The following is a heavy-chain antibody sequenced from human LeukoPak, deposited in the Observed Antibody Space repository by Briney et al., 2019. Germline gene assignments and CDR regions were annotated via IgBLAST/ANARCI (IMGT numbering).Heavy chain of an antibody. CDR3: VVWGEDRSGHRFDF. Sequence: GGFLRLSCAASVFTFFYYGMHWVRQAPGKGLMWVSRINTDGSNTHYADFVKGRFTISRDNAKNTLYLQMNGLRVEDTAVYYCVVWGEDRSGHRFDFWGQGTLVTVSS. CDR1: VFTFFYYG. D-gene: IGHD3-22*01. V-gene: IGHV3-74*01. J-gene: IGHJ4*02. CDR2: INTDGSNT.